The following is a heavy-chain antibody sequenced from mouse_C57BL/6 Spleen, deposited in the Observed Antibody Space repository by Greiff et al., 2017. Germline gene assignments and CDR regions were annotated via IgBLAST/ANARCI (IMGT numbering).Heavy chain of an antibody. CDR1: GYTFTSYW. Sequence: QVQLQQPGAELVMPGASVKLSCKASGYTFTSYWMHWVKQRPGQGLEWIGEIDPSDSYTNYNQKVKGKSTLTVDKSSSTAYMQLSSLTSEDSAVYYCARGGYYGSSPYWYFDVWGTGTTVTVSS. CDR2: IDPSDSYT. CDR3: ARGGYYGSSPYWYFDV. D-gene: IGHD1-1*01. V-gene: IGHV1-69*01. J-gene: IGHJ1*03.